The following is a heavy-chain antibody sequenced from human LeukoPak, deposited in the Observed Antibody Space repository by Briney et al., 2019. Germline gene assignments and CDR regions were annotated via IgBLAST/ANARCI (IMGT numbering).Heavy chain of an antibody. CDR2: IIPIFGTA. CDR3: AREQRGLTEA. J-gene: IGHJ5*02. V-gene: IGHV1-69*13. Sequence: SVKVSCKASGGTFSSYAITWVRQAPGQGLEWMGGIIPIFGTANYAQKFRGRVTITADESTSTAYMELSSLRSEDTAVYYCAREQRGLTEAWGQGALVTVSS. D-gene: IGHD3-16*01. CDR1: GGTFSSYA.